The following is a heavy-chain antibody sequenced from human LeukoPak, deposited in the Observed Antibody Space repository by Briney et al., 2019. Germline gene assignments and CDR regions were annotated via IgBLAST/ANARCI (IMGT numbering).Heavy chain of an antibody. CDR2: ISYDGSNK. V-gene: IGHV3-30*04. CDR1: GFTFSSYA. J-gene: IGHJ5*02. Sequence: QPGGSLRLSCAASGFTFSSYAMHWVRQAPGKGLEWVAVISYDGSNKYYADSVKGRFTISRDNAKNSLYLQMNSLRAEDTAVYYCARDVEQQLVGANWFDPWGQGTLVTVSS. D-gene: IGHD6-13*01. CDR3: ARDVEQQLVGANWFDP.